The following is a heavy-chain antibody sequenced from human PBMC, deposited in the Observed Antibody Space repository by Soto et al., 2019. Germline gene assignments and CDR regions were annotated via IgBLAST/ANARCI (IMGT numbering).Heavy chain of an antibody. V-gene: IGHV4-39*01. CDR1: GDSIISSRYY. Sequence: SETLSLTCTVSGDSIISSRYYWGWIRQPPGKGLEWIASIYYGGSTYYNPSLKSRVTISVDTSKNQFSLKLSSVTAVDTALYYCARRRDGYNFFDYWGQGTLVTVSS. CDR2: IYYGGST. D-gene: IGHD5-12*01. CDR3: ARRRDGYNFFDY. J-gene: IGHJ4*02.